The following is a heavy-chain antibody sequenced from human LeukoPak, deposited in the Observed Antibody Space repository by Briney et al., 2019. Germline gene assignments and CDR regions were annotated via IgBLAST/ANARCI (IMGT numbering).Heavy chain of an antibody. D-gene: IGHD6-13*01. V-gene: IGHV4-39*07. CDR1: GGSISSGGYY. Sequence: SETLSLTCTVSGGSISSGGYYWSWIRQPPGKGLEWIGSIYYSGSTYYNPSLKSRVTISVDTSKNQFSLKLSSVTAADTAVYYCARDSAYSSSPFDYWGQGTLVTVSS. CDR3: ARDSAYSSSPFDY. J-gene: IGHJ4*02. CDR2: IYYSGST.